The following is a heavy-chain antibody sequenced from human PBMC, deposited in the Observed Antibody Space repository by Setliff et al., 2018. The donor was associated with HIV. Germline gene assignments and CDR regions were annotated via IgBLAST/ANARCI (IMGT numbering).Heavy chain of an antibody. CDR2: INPNSGGT. J-gene: IGHJ4*02. V-gene: IGHV1-2*02. Sequence: ASVKVSCKASGYTFTGYYMHWVRQAPGQGLEWMGWINPNSGGTNYAQKFQGRVTMTRDTSISTAYMELSRLRSDDTAVYYCARGFEFDNSDSSGFYYNWGQGTLVTVSS. CDR3: ARGFEFDNSDSSGFYYN. D-gene: IGHD3-22*01. CDR1: GYTFTGYY.